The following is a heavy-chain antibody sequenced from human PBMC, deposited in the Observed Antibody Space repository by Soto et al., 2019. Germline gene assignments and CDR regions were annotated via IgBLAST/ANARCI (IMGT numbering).Heavy chain of an antibody. V-gene: IGHV2-5*02. CDR3: AHPVEMDTGVLDAFDI. J-gene: IGHJ3*02. Sequence: QITLKESGPTLVKPTQTLTLTCTFSGLSLSTSGVGVGWIRQPPGKALEWLALIYWDDDKRYSPSLKSRLTITKDTSKNQVVLTMTNMDPVDTATYYCAHPVEMDTGVLDAFDIWGQGTMVTVSS. CDR2: IYWDDDK. D-gene: IGHD5-18*01. CDR1: GLSLSTSGVG.